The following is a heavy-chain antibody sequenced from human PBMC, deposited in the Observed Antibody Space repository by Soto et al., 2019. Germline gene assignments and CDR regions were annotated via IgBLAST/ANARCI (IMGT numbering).Heavy chain of an antibody. D-gene: IGHD3-22*01. CDR1: GFTVSDHY. CDR2: ISSSGDII. V-gene: IGHV3-11*01. J-gene: IGHJ4*02. Sequence: AGSLRLCCAASGFTVSDHYMSWIRQAPGKGLEWVSYISSSGDIIYYADSVKGRFTISRDNAKNSLYLQMNSLRAEDTAVYYCARDLGYYDSSGYFDYWGQGTLVTVSS. CDR3: ARDLGYYDSSGYFDY.